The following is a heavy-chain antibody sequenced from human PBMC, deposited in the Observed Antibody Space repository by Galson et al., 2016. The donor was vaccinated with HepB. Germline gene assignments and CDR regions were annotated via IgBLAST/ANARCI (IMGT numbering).Heavy chain of an antibody. Sequence: SLRLSCAASGFSVSSKYMSWVRQIPGKGLEWVSVIYSGGSTFYADSVKGRFTISRDNVKNTVYLQMNSVTDEDTAVYYCARDLAAHSYHYGMDVWGQGTTVTVSS. CDR1: GFSVSSKY. D-gene: IGHD6-19*01. CDR2: IYSGGST. J-gene: IGHJ6*02. CDR3: ARDLAAHSYHYGMDV. V-gene: IGHV3-53*01.